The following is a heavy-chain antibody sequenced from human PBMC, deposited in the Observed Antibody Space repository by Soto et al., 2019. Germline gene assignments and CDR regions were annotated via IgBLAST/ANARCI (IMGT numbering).Heavy chain of an antibody. J-gene: IGHJ4*02. CDR2: ISGSGGSI. V-gene: IGHV3-23*01. Sequence: EVQLLESGGGLVQPGGSLRLSCAASGFTFSSYAMSWVRQAPGKGLEWVSAISGSGGSIYYADSVKGRFTISRDNSKNTLYLQMNSLRAEDTAVYYCAKDHMVRGVNHGYYFDYWGQGTLVTVSS. CDR1: GFTFSSYA. D-gene: IGHD3-10*01. CDR3: AKDHMVRGVNHGYYFDY.